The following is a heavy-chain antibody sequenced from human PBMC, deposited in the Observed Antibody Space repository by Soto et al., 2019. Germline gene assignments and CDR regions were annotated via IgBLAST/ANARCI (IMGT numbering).Heavy chain of an antibody. J-gene: IGHJ4*02. CDR3: AREVRDSGSYFDY. Sequence: GGSLRLSCAASGFTFSSYWMSWVRQAPGKGLEWVANIKQDGSVKYYVDSVKGRFTISRDNAKNSLYLQMNSLRAEDTAVYYCAREVRDSGSYFDYWGQGTLVTVSS. V-gene: IGHV3-7*01. CDR2: IKQDGSVK. D-gene: IGHD1-26*01. CDR1: GFTFSSYW.